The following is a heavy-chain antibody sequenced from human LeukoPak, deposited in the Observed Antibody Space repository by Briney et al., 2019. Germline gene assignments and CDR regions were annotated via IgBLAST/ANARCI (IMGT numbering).Heavy chain of an antibody. CDR1: GFTFSSYW. J-gene: IGHJ4*02. D-gene: IGHD2-15*01. CDR2: INQDGSAE. V-gene: IGHV3-7*04. CDR3: ARLYCSGGGCYNFFDY. Sequence: GGSLRVSCAAPGFTFSSYWMSWVRQAPGRGLEWVANINQDGSAEYYVDTVKGRFTISRDNAKISLYLQMNSLRAEDTAVHYCARLYCSGGGCYNFFDYWGQGTLVIVSS.